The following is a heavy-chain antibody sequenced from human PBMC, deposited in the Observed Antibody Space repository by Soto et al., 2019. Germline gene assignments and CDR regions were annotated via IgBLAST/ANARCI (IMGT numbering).Heavy chain of an antibody. D-gene: IGHD4-17*01. Sequence: PGGALRLSCVASGFPVDEYSMHWVRQAPGKGLEWVSGISANGDTIDYADSVKGRFTISRDNAKNSLFLQMNSLRPEDTALYYCAKDMKWGGMTTIHYFDSWGQGTQVTVSS. CDR3: AKDMKWGGMTTIHYFDS. CDR1: GFPVDEYS. J-gene: IGHJ4*02. V-gene: IGHV3-9*01. CDR2: ISANGDTI.